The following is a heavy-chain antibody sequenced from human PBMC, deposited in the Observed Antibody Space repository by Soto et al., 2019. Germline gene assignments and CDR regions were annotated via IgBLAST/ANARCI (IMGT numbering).Heavy chain of an antibody. CDR2: IYYSGST. V-gene: IGHV4-39*01. D-gene: IGHD1-26*01. CDR3: ARRPSSEWELPFDFDY. J-gene: IGHJ4*02. CDR1: GCSVSSSSYY. Sequence: TLXLTCTVSGCSVSSSSYYWGWIRQPPGKGLEWIGSIYYSGSTYYNPSLKSRVTISVDTSKNQFSLKLSSVTAADTAVYYCARRPSSEWELPFDFDYWGQGTLVTVSS.